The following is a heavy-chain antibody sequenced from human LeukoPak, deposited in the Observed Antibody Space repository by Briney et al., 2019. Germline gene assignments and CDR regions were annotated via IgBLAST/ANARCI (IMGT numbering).Heavy chain of an antibody. CDR3: AREERYCSGGSCYRDY. D-gene: IGHD2-15*01. J-gene: IGHJ4*02. V-gene: IGHV4-61*02. Sequence: SETLSLTCTVSGDSISSGDYYWSWIRQPAGKGLEWIGRISSSGSTNYNPSLKSRVTISVDTSKNQFSLKLSSVTAADTAVYYCAREERYCSGGSCYRDYWGQGTLVTVSS. CDR1: GDSISSGDYY. CDR2: ISSSGST.